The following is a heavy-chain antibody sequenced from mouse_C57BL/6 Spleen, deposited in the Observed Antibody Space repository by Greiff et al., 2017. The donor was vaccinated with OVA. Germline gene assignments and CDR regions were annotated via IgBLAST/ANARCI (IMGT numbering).Heavy chain of an antibody. V-gene: IGHV1-55*01. D-gene: IGHD1-1*01. Sequence: QVQLQQPGAELVKPGASVKMSCKASGYTFTSYWITWVKQRPGQGLEWIGDIYPGSGSTNYNEKFTSKATLTVDTSSSTAYMQLSSLTSEDSAVYYCASDYYGSSYWYFDVWGTGTTVTVSS. CDR2: IYPGSGST. CDR3: ASDYYGSSYWYFDV. CDR1: GYTFTSYW. J-gene: IGHJ1*03.